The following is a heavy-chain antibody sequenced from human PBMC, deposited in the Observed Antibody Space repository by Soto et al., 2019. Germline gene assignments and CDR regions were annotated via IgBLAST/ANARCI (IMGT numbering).Heavy chain of an antibody. J-gene: IGHJ4*02. CDR3: ARDGNLDQ. CDR1: GFSFSTYT. Sequence: EVQLVESGGGLVKPGGSLRLSCAASGFSFSTYTINWVRQAPGKGLEWVSSISSTSAYIYYADSVTGRFTVYRDNAKNSVYLQMNSLRAEDTAVYYCARDGNLDQWGQGTLVTVSS. D-gene: IGHD1-1*01. V-gene: IGHV3-21*01. CDR2: ISSTSAYI.